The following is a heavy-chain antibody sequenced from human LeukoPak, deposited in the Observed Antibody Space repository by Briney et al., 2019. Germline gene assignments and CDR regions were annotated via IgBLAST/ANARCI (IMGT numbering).Heavy chain of an antibody. V-gene: IGHV3-15*01. CDR1: GFTFSSYE. D-gene: IGHD2-15*01. CDR2: IKSKTDGGTT. Sequence: PGGSLRLSCAASGFTFSSYEMNWVRQAPGKGLEWVGRIKSKTDGGTTDYAAPVKGRFTISGDDSKNTLYLQMNSLKTEDTAVYYCTTGGEICSGGSCYSIDYYYYYMDVWGKGTTVTVSS. J-gene: IGHJ6*03. CDR3: TTGGEICSGGSCYSIDYYYYYMDV.